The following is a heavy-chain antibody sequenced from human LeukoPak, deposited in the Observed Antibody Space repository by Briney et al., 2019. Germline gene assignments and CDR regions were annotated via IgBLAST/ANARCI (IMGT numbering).Heavy chain of an antibody. CDR1: GFTFSSYG. V-gene: IGHV3-33*08. D-gene: IGHD3-22*01. CDR2: IWYDGSNK. CDR3: ARDSYYYDSSGYYSYYYYGMDV. J-gene: IGHJ6*02. Sequence: GGSLRLSCAASGFTFSSYGMHWVRQAPGKGLEWVAVIWYDGSNKYYADSVKGRFTISRDNSKNTLYLQMNSLRAEDTAVYYCARDSYYYDSSGYYSYYYYGMDVWGQGTTVTVSS.